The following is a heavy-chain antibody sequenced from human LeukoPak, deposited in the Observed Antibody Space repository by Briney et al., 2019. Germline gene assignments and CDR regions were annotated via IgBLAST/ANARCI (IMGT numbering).Heavy chain of an antibody. CDR1: GITLSNYG. V-gene: IGHV3-23*01. CDR2: ISDSGGST. Sequence: GGSLRLSCAVSGITLSNYGMTWVRQAPGKGLEWVAGISDSGGSTNYADSVKGRFTISRDNPKNTLYLQMNRLRAEDTAVYSCAKRGVVIRVILVGFHKEAYYFDSWGQGALVTVSS. J-gene: IGHJ4*02. D-gene: IGHD3-22*01. CDR3: AKRGVVIRVILVGFHKEAYYFDS.